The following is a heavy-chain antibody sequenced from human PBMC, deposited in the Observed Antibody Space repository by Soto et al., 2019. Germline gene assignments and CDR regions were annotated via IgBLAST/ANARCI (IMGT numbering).Heavy chain of an antibody. CDR2: IGTAGDP. CDR1: GFTFSSYA. J-gene: IGHJ2*01. CDR3: ARGAYYDSSGYTLLSHWYFDL. Sequence: GGSLRLSCAASGFTFSSYAMSWVRQAPGKGLEWVSAIGTAGDPYYPGSVKGRFTISRENAKNSLYLQMNSLRAGDTAVYYCARGAYYDSSGYTLLSHWYFDLWGRGTLVTVSS. D-gene: IGHD3-22*01. V-gene: IGHV3-13*05.